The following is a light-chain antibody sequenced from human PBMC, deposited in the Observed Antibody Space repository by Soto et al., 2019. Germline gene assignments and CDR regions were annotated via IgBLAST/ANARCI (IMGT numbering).Light chain of an antibody. CDR1: SRDVGGHNY. CDR3: SSYADSSTVV. CDR2: NVD. V-gene: IGLV2-14*03. Sequence: QSVLTQVASVSASPGQSITISCTGTSRDVGGHNYVSWYQQHPGKAPKLMIYNVDYRPSGVSNRFSGSKSGNTASLTISGLQADDEAYYYCSSYADSSTVVFGGGTKLTVL. J-gene: IGLJ2*01.